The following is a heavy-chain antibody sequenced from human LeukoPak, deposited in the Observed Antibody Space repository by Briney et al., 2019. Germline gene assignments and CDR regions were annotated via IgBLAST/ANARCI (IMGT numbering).Heavy chain of an antibody. CDR2: IGGDGIA. CDR1: GFTFYIYA. V-gene: IGHV3-48*04. D-gene: IGHD3-16*01. J-gene: IGHJ4*02. CDR3: AKDRANWAIDD. Sequence: GGSLRLSCAASGFTFYIYAMSWVRQAPGKGLEWISYIGGDGIAFYADSVKGRFTASKDDARKSMYLQMNSLRVEDTAVYYCAKDRANWAIDDWGQGTQVTVSS.